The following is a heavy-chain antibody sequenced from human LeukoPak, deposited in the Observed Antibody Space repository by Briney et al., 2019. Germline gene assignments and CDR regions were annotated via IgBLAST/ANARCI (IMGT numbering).Heavy chain of an antibody. CDR2: IYSSGTT. CDR1: GASVTTYY. J-gene: IGHJ4*02. Sequence: KPSETLSLTCTVSGASVTTYYWSWIRQPAGKGLEWIGRIYSSGTTNYNLSLRGRVTMSLDTSRNQVSLKLSSVVAADTAMCYCARDYDKAFDYWGQGTLVTVSS. D-gene: IGHD3-16*01. CDR3: ARDYDKAFDY. V-gene: IGHV4-4*07.